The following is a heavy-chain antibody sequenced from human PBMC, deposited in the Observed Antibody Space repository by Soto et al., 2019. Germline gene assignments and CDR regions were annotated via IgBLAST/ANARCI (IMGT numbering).Heavy chain of an antibody. J-gene: IGHJ6*02. CDR3: XXXXXXXXYGMDV. V-gene: IGHV4-30-2*01. CDR1: GGSVTGGGDS. CDR2: FYHNGGT. Sequence: QLQLQESGSGLVKPSETLSLTCAVSGGSVTGGGDSWSWIRQPPGKGLEGIGYFYHNGGTYYNPSLNSRVTMSVDRSKNQFSLRXXSXTXXXXXXXXXXXXXXXXXYGMDVWGQGTTVT.